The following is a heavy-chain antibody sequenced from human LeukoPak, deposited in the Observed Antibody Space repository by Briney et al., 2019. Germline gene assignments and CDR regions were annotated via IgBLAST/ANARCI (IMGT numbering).Heavy chain of an antibody. D-gene: IGHD6-6*01. V-gene: IGHV3-66*02. Sequence: GGSLRLSCAASGFTVSSNYMSWVRQAPGKGLEWVSVIYSGGSTYYADSVKGRFTISRDNYTNTLNSHMNSLRAEDTAVYYCARDDSSTSGRLFGYWGQGTLVTVSS. CDR2: IYSGGST. J-gene: IGHJ4*02. CDR3: ARDDSSTSGRLFGY. CDR1: GFTVSSNY.